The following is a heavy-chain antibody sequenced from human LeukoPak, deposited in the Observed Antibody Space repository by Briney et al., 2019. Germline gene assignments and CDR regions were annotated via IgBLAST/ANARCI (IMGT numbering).Heavy chain of an antibody. V-gene: IGHV4-61*02. CDR2: IYSSGGT. CDR1: GGSINTDSYY. D-gene: IGHD3-22*01. J-gene: IGHJ3*02. Sequence: SQTLSLTCIVSGGSINTDSYYWSWIRQSAEKGLEWIGRIYSSGGTNYNPSLKSRVTMSVDTSKNQFSLKLSSVTAADTAVYYCARVQNYESSGYIAFDIWGQGTMVIVPS. CDR3: ARVQNYESSGYIAFDI.